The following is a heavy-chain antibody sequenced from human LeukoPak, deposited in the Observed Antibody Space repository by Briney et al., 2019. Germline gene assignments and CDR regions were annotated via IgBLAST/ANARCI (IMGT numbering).Heavy chain of an antibody. Sequence: PGRSLRLSCAASGFTFSSYGMHWVRQAPGKGLEWVAVISYDGSNKYYADSVKGRFTISRDNSKNTLYLQMNSLRAEDTAVYYCAKEDGYTVVEAYYFDYWGQGTPVTVSS. V-gene: IGHV3-30*18. D-gene: IGHD4-23*01. CDR2: ISYDGSNK. J-gene: IGHJ4*02. CDR3: AKEDGYTVVEAYYFDY. CDR1: GFTFSSYG.